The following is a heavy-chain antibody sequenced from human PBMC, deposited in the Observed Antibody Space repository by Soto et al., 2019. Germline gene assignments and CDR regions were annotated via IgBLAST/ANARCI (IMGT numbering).Heavy chain of an antibody. D-gene: IGHD2-21*01. CDR3: ARQAYHFDGNSFCY. CDR2: IYPVYSNT. Sequence: XLKIACKASGYXFPNYLFVWVRHRSGKGLECMGVIYPVYSNTKFSPSFQGQVTISVDNSIITAYLHLISLNASGTAIYYFARQAYHFDGNSFCYRGQGPLGTVS. J-gene: IGHJ4*02. V-gene: IGHV5-51*01. CDR1: GYXFPNYL.